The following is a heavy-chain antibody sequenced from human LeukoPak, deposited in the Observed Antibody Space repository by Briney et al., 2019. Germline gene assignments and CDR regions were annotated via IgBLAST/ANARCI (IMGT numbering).Heavy chain of an antibody. D-gene: IGHD5-12*01. CDR3: ARDQNSGYDFLPYWYFDL. Sequence: SQTLSLTCTVSGGSISSGSYYWSWIRQPAGKGLEWIGRIYTSGSTNYNPSLKSRVTISVDTSKNQFSLKLSSVTAADTAVYYCARDQNSGYDFLPYWYFDLWGRGTLVTVCS. CDR2: IYTSGST. V-gene: IGHV4-61*02. CDR1: GGSISSGSYY. J-gene: IGHJ2*01.